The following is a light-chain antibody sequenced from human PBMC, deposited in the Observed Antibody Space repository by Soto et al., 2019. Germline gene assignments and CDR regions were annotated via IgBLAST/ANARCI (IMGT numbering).Light chain of an antibody. V-gene: IGKV1-5*01. CDR2: DAS. CDR3: QQYNSFSRT. CDR1: PGVSSW. Sequence: DIKMTQSPSTLSASVGDRVTITCRASPGVSSWLAWYQQKPGRAPKLLIYDASTLESGVPSRFSGSGSGTEFTLTINSLQTDDFAIYYCQQYNSFSRTFAQGTKVDTK. J-gene: IGKJ1*01.